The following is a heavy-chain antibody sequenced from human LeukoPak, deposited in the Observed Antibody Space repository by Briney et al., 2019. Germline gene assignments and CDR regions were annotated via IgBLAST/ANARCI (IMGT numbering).Heavy chain of an antibody. CDR1: AGSISSTTYY. D-gene: IGHD6-6*01. J-gene: IGHJ4*02. Sequence: SETLSLTCSVSAGSISSTTYYWGWIRQPPGKGLEWIGSISDSGSTYYNPSLKSRVTISVDTSKNQFSLKLSSVTAADTAVYYCARHEYIASYFDYWGQGTLVTVSS. CDR2: ISDSGST. V-gene: IGHV4-39*01. CDR3: ARHEYIASYFDY.